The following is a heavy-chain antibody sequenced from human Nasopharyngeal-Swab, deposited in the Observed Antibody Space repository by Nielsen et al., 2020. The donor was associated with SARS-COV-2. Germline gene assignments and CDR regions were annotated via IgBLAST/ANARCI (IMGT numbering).Heavy chain of an antibody. V-gene: IGHV4-61*02. CDR1: CGSISSVSYY. CDR2: IYTSGST. J-gene: IGHJ3*02. D-gene: IGHD2-2*02. CDR3: ARDSSRYCSSTSCYNDAFDI. Sequence: SETLSLTCTVSCGSISSVSYYWSWIRQPAGKGLEWIGRIYTSGSTNYNPSLKSRVTISVDTSKNQFSLKLSSVTAADTAVYYCARDSSRYCSSTSCYNDAFDIWGQGTMVTVSS.